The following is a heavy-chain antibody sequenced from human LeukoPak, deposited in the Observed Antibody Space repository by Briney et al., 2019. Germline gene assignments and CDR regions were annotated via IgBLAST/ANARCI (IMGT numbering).Heavy chain of an antibody. Sequence: PGGSLRLSCSASGFTSSSYWMNWVRQAPGKGLEWVANINEDGSKIYYVDSVKGRFTISRDNAKNSLHLQMNSLRAEDTAVYYCASSGNYRFDYWGQGTLVTVSS. CDR1: GFTSSSYW. V-gene: IGHV3-7*01. J-gene: IGHJ4*02. CDR2: INEDGSKI. CDR3: ASSGNYRFDY. D-gene: IGHD1-26*01.